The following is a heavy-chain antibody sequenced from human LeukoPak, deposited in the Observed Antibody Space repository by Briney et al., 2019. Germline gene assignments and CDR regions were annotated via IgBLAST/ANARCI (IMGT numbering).Heavy chain of an antibody. CDR3: AKSPFVVYARVAFDI. CDR2: ISSTSSTI. Sequence: GGSLRLSCAASGFTFSGYSMSWVRQAPGKGLEWVSYISSTSSTIYYADSVKGRFTISRDNSKNTLYLQMNSLRAEDTAVYYCAKSPFVVYARVAFDIWGQGTMVTVSS. V-gene: IGHV3-48*01. CDR1: GFTFSGYS. J-gene: IGHJ3*02. D-gene: IGHD2-8*02.